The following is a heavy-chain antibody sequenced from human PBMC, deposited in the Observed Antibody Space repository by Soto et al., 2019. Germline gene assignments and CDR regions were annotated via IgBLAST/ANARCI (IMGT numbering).Heavy chain of an antibody. Sequence: QVQLVQSGAEVKKPGSSVKVSCKASGGTFSRYAISWVRQAPGQGLEWMGGIIPIFGTANYAQKFQGRVTITADESTRTAYMELSRLRSEDTAVYYCARDSSSYYDSSGSPDYWGQGTLVTVSS. CDR1: GGTFSRYA. CDR3: ARDSSSYYDSSGSPDY. CDR2: IIPIFGTA. V-gene: IGHV1-69*01. J-gene: IGHJ4*02. D-gene: IGHD3-22*01.